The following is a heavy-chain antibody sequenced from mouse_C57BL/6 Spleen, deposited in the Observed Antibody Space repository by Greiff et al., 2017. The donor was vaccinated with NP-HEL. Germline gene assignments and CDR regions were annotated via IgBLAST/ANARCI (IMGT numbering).Heavy chain of an antibody. CDR2: IRSKSNNYAT. Sequence: DAGGGLVQPKGSLKLSCAASGFSFNTYAMNWVRQAPGKGLEWVARIRSKSNNYATYYADSVKDRFTISRDDSESMLYLQMNNLKTEDTAMYYCVRHGYGSSYEFAYWGQGTLVTVSA. D-gene: IGHD1-1*01. J-gene: IGHJ3*01. CDR1: GFSFNTYA. V-gene: IGHV10-1*01. CDR3: VRHGYGSSYEFAY.